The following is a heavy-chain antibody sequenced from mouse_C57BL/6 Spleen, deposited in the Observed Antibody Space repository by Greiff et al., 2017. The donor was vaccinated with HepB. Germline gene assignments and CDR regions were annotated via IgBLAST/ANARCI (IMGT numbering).Heavy chain of an antibody. CDR3: ARSAGTGFDY. CDR2: IDPSDSYT. D-gene: IGHD4-1*01. Sequence: QVQLQQPGAELVMPGASVKLSCKASCYTFTSYWMHWVKQRPGQGLEWIGEIDPSDSYTNYNQKFKGKSTLTVDKSSSTADMQLSSLTSEDSAVYYCARSAGTGFDYWGQGTTLTVSS. V-gene: IGHV1-69*01. J-gene: IGHJ2*01. CDR1: CYTFTSYW.